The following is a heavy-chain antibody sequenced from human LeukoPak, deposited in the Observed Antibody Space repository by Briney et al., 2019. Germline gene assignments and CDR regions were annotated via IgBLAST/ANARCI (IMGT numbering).Heavy chain of an antibody. Sequence: ASVKVSCKASGGTFSSYAISWVRQAPGQGLEWMGWINPNSGGTNYTQKFQGRVTLTRDTSISSAYMELNRLRSDDTAVYYCARDHSGTYYIDALDIWGQGTMVTVSS. CDR3: ARDHSGTYYIDALDI. J-gene: IGHJ3*02. D-gene: IGHD3-10*01. CDR2: INPNSGGT. V-gene: IGHV1-2*02. CDR1: GGTFSSYA.